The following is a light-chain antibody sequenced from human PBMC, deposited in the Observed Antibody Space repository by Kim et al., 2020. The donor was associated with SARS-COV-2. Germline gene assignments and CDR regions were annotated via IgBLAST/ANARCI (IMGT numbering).Light chain of an antibody. J-gene: IGLJ2*01. CDR3: QTWGTGTVV. Sequence: QLVLTQSPSASASLGASVKLTCTLSSGHSSYAIAWHQQQPEKGPRYLMKLNSDGSHSKGDGIPDRFSGSSSEAERYLTISSLQSEDEADYYCQTWGTGTVVFGGGTQLTVL. V-gene: IGLV4-69*01. CDR2: LNSDGSH. CDR1: SGHSSYA.